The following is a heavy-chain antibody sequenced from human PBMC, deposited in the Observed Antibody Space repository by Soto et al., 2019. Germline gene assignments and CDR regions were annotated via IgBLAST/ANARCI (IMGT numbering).Heavy chain of an antibody. CDR1: GYTFTSYD. Sequence: ASVKVSCKASGYTFTSYDINWVRQATGQGLEWMGWMNPNSGNTGYAQRFQGRVTMTRNTSISTAYMELSSLRSEDTAVYYCAREHSSSWRFDYWGQGTLVTVSS. V-gene: IGHV1-8*01. D-gene: IGHD6-13*01. J-gene: IGHJ4*02. CDR3: AREHSSSWRFDY. CDR2: MNPNSGNT.